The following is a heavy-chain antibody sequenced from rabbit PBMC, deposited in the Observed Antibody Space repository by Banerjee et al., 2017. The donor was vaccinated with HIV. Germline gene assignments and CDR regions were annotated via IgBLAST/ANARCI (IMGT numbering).Heavy chain of an antibody. CDR2: IYAGSSGGT. CDR1: GFSFSSGYD. J-gene: IGHJ4*01. CDR3: AREDYSDDDYGDYDL. D-gene: IGHD2-1*01. V-gene: IGHV1S40*01. Sequence: QQLVESGGGLVKPGASLTLTCTASGFSFSSGYDMCWVRQAPGKGPEWIACIYAGSSGGTYYASWAKGRFTISKTSSTTVTLQMTSLTAADTATYFCAREDYSDDDYGDYDLWGPGTLVTVS.